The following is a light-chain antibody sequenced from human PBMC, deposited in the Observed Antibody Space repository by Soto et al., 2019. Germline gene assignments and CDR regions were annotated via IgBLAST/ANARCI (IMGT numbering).Light chain of an antibody. CDR2: EVI. CDR1: SSDIGAHNF. V-gene: IGLV2-14*03. Sequence: QSALAQPASVSGSPGQAITVSCSGTSSDIGAHNFVSWYRQHPGKAPKLIIYEVINRPSGVSDRFSGSKSGNTAPLTISGLQSEDEADYYCNSYTTSNTFVFGSGTKVTVL. CDR3: NSYTTSNTFV. J-gene: IGLJ1*01.